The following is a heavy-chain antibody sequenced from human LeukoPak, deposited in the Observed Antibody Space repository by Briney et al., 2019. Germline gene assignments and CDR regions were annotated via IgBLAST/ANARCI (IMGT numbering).Heavy chain of an antibody. CDR2: IAHDGSKT. CDR3: AKGGADPRYWYFDL. J-gene: IGHJ2*01. D-gene: IGHD1-26*01. Sequence: GMSLRLSCAASGFTFSNYVMHWVRQAPGKGLEWVAVIAHDGSKTYYADSVNGRFTISRDNSKNTLYLQMNSLRPEDAAVYYCAKGGADPRYWYFDLWGRGTLVTVSS. CDR1: GFTFSNYV. V-gene: IGHV3-30*18.